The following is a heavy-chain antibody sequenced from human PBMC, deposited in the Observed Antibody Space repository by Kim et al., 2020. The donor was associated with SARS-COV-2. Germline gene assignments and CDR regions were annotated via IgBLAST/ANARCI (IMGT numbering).Heavy chain of an antibody. J-gene: IGHJ4*02. V-gene: IGHV3-48*02. Sequence: TIYYADSVKVRFTISRDNAKNSLYLQMNSLRDEDTAVYYCARDVGDYIDYWGQGTLVTVSS. D-gene: IGHD4-17*01. CDR2: TI. CDR3: ARDVGDYIDY.